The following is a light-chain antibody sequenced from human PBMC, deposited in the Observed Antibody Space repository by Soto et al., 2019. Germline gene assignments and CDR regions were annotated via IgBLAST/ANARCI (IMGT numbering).Light chain of an antibody. V-gene: IGLV1-40*01. Sequence: VLTQPPSVSRAPGQRVTISCTGTRSNIGAGHDVHWYQHLPGTAPKLLIYGNGNRTSGVPDRFSGSKSGTSAPLAIAGLQAEDETDYYCQSYDSNLSGSEVFGTGTKVTVL. CDR1: RSNIGAGHD. J-gene: IGLJ1*01. CDR3: QSYDSNLSGSEV. CDR2: GNG.